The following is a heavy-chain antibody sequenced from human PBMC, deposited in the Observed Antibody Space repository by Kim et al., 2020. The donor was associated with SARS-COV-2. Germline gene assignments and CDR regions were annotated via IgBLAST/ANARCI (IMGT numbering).Heavy chain of an antibody. V-gene: IGHV3-7*01. Sequence: GGSLRLSCAASGFTFSSYWMSWVRQAPGKGLEWVANIKQDGSEKYYVDSVKGRFTISRDNAKNSLYLQMNSLRAEDTAVYYCARDPNYYYDSSGYYPQGGYYYSMDVWGQGTTVTVSS. J-gene: IGHJ6*02. CDR3: ARDPNYYYDSSGYYPQGGYYYSMDV. CDR1: GFTFSSYW. D-gene: IGHD3-22*01. CDR2: IKQDGSEK.